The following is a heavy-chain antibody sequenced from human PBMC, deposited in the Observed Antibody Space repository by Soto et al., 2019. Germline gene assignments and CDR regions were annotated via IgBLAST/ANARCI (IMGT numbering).Heavy chain of an antibody. V-gene: IGHV6-1*01. J-gene: IGHJ4*02. Sequence: QVQLEQSGPGLVRPSQTLSLTCAISGDGVSSNSVTWNWIRESPSRGLEWLGRTFYWSKWYNECAFSVKGRITIDPDTSQNHFSRHVKSVTPEDTALYYCARRGAASSPSLFDYWGQGTLVTVSS. D-gene: IGHD6-13*01. CDR2: TFYWSKWYN. CDR1: GDGVSSNSVT. CDR3: ARRGAASSPSLFDY.